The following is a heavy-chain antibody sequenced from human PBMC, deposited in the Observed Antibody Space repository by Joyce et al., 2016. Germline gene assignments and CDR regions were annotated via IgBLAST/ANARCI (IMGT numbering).Heavy chain of an antibody. J-gene: IGHJ5*02. V-gene: IGHV1-24*01. CDR3: HACCGGDCYP. CDR2: YGPEDGKA. D-gene: IGHD2-21*02. CDR1: GYSLSDLS. Sequence: HVQLEQSGAEVKKPGASVKVSCKVSGYSLSDLSVHWVRQAPGKGLEWLGGYGPEDGKAVYAQKFQGRVTLTEDTSTDTVYMELSSLRSEDTSIYYCHACCGGDCYPWGQGTLVTVSS.